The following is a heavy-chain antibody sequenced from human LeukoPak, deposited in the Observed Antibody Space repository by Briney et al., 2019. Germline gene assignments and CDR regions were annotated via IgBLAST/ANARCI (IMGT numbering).Heavy chain of an antibody. Sequence: PSETLSLTCTVSGGSISPYYWNWVRQPPGKGLEWIGYIYYSGSTYYNPSLKSRVTISLDMSKNQFSLKLSSVTAADTAIYYCARDVNCSGNSCYDSWGQGTLVTVSS. CDR1: GGSISPYY. CDR3: ARDVNCSGNSCYDS. J-gene: IGHJ4*02. D-gene: IGHD2-15*01. CDR2: IYYSGST. V-gene: IGHV4-59*01.